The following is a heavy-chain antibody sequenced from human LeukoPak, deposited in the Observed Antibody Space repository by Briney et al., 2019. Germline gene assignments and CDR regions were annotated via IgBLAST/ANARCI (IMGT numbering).Heavy chain of an antibody. CDR3: ARRGTRWYFDY. CDR2: IHHTGST. J-gene: IGHJ4*02. D-gene: IGHD4-23*01. CDR1: AGSISSRDHY. Sequence: SETLSLTCTVSAGSISSRDHYWGWIRQPPGKGPEWIGSIHHTGSTYYNLSFKSRVTISVDTSNNQFSLRLRSVTAADTAVYYCARRGTRWYFDYWGQGTLVNVSS. V-gene: IGHV4-39*01.